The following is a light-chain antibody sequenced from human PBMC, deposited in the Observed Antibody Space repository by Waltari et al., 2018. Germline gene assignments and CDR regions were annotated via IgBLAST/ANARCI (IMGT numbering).Light chain of an antibody. CDR1: SGPRSNV. CDR3: QTGGHGTWV. Sequence: QLVLTQSPSASASLGASVKLTCTLSSGPRSNVIAWHQQQSEKGPRYLMKVNSDGSHSKGDDIPDRFSGSSSGAERYLTISSGQSEDEADYYCQTGGHGTWVFGGGTKLTVL. V-gene: IGLV4-69*01. J-gene: IGLJ3*02. CDR2: VNSDGSH.